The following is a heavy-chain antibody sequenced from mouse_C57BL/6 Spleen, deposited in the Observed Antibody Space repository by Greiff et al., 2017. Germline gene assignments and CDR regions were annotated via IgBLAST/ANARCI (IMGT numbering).Heavy chain of an antibody. CDR3: ARSYNSNYPYAMYY. CDR1: GYTFTSYD. J-gene: IGHJ4*01. D-gene: IGHD2-5*01. CDR2: IYPRDGST. Sequence: QVQLQQSGPELVKPGASVQLSCKASGYTFTSYDINWVKQRPGQGLEWIGWIYPRDGSTKYNEKFKGKATLTINTSSSTAYMELHSLTSEDSAVYVCARSYNSNYPYAMYYWGQGTSVTVAS. V-gene: IGHV1-85*01.